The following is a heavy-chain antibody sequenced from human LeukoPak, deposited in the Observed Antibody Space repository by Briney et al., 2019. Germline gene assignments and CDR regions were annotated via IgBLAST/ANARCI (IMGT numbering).Heavy chain of an antibody. CDR2: ISVYNGNT. CDR1: GYTFRNYD. Sequence: ASVKVSCKASGYTFRNYDISWVRQAPGQGLEWMGWISVYNGNTNYAQKLQGRVTMTTETPTSTAYMELRSLRSDDTAVYYCARGYNSGSYYDYWGQGTLVTVSS. D-gene: IGHD3-10*01. J-gene: IGHJ4*02. CDR3: ARGYNSGSYYDY. V-gene: IGHV1-18*01.